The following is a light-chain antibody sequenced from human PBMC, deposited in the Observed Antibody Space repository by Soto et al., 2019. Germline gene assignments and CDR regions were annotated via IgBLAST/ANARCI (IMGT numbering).Light chain of an antibody. Sequence: QSALTPPRSVSGSPGQSVTISCTGTSSDVGAYNYVSWYQQHPGKAPKVMIYDVNKRPSGVPDRFSGSKSDNTASLSISGLKAEDEADYYCCSYAGSYTLVFGGGTKLTVL. CDR3: CSYAGSYTLV. V-gene: IGLV2-11*01. J-gene: IGLJ2*01. CDR1: SSDVGAYNY. CDR2: DVN.